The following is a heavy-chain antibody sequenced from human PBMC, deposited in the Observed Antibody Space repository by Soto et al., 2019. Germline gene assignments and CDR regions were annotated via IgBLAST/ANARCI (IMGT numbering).Heavy chain of an antibody. CDR1: GGSIITFSYY. J-gene: IGHJ3*01. CDR3: GRHYPGAFDV. V-gene: IGHV4-39*01. CDR2: ISYSGST. Sequence: QLQVQESGPGLVKPSETLSLTCAVSGGSIITFSYYWGWIRQPPGKGLEWMGSISYSGSTFYSPSLKSRLTISADASKNQFSLKLSSVTAADTAVFYCGRHYPGAFDVWGQGIVVTVSS.